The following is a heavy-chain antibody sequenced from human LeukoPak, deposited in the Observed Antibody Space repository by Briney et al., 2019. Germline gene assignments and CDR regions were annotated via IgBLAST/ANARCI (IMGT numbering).Heavy chain of an antibody. J-gene: IGHJ4*02. CDR1: GWSFSGYY. CDR2: INHSGST. V-gene: IGHV4-34*01. CDR3: ARGLRRKGDYSIYSFLLSGSFDY. D-gene: IGHD4-11*01. Sequence: SETLSLTCAVYGWSFSGYYWSWIRQPPGKGLEWIGEINHSGSTIYNPSLKSRVTISVDTSKNQFSLKLSSVTAADTAVYYCARGLRRKGDYSIYSFLLSGSFDYWGQGTLVTVSS.